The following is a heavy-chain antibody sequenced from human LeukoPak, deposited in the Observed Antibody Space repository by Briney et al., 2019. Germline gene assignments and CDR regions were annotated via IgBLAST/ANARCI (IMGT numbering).Heavy chain of an antibody. CDR1: GFTFSSYG. D-gene: IGHD3-22*01. V-gene: IGHV3-30*03. J-gene: IGHJ4*02. Sequence: PGRSLRLSCAASGFTFSSYGMHWVRQAPGKGLEWVAVISYDGSNKYYADSVKGRFTISRDNSKNTLYLQMNSLRAEDTAVYYCASGTYYYDSSGYFPIDYWGQGTLVTVSS. CDR3: ASGTYYYDSSGYFPIDY. CDR2: ISYDGSNK.